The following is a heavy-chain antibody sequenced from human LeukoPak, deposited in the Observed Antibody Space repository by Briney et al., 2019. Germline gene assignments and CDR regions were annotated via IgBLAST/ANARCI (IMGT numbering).Heavy chain of an antibody. D-gene: IGHD6-19*01. CDR2: INPNSGGT. CDR3: ATARIAVAVAFDP. V-gene: IGHV1-2*04. J-gene: IGHJ5*02. CDR1: GYTFTGYY. Sequence: ASVKVSCKASGYTFTGYYMHWVRQAPGQGLEWMGWINPNSGGTNYAQKFQGWVTMTRDTSISTAYMELSRLRSDDTAVYYCATARIAVAVAFDPWGQGTLVTVSS.